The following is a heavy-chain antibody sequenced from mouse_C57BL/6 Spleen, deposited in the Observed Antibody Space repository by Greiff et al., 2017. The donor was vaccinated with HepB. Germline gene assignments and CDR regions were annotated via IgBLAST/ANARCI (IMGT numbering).Heavy chain of an antibody. CDR2: FHPYNDDT. D-gene: IGHD3-2*02. CDR1: GYTFTTYP. CDR3: ARSGAQATSYYYAMDY. Sequence: VKLQESGAELVKPGASVKMSCKASGYTFTTYPIEWMKQNHGKSLEWIGNFHPYNDDTKYNEKFKGKATLTVEKSSSTVYLELSRLTSDDSAVYYCARSGAQATSYYYAMDYWGQGTSVTVSS. J-gene: IGHJ4*01. V-gene: IGHV1-47*01.